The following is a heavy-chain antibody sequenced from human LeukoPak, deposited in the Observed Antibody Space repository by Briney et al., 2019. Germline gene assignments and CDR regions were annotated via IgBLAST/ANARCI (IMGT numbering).Heavy chain of an antibody. CDR2: ISGYNGNT. D-gene: IGHD2-2*01. CDR1: GYTFTSYG. J-gene: IGHJ4*02. Sequence: GASVKVSCKASGYTFTSYGINWVRQAPGQGLEWMRWISGYNGNTNYAQKVQGRVTMTTDTSTSTAYMELRSLRSDDTAVYYCARASRGYCSSTSCAGDYWGQGTLVIVSS. V-gene: IGHV1-18*01. CDR3: ARASRGYCSSTSCAGDY.